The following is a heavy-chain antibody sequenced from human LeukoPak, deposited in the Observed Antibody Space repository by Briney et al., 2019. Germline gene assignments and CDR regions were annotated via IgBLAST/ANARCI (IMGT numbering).Heavy chain of an antibody. Sequence: PGGSLRLSCAASGFTFSSYAMHWVRQAPGKGLEWVAVISYDGSNKYYADSVKGRFTISRDNSKNTLYLQMNSLRAEDTAVYYCAREDDSHSGAFDIWGQGTMVTVSS. CDR2: ISYDGSNK. CDR1: GFTFSSYA. D-gene: IGHD3-22*01. V-gene: IGHV3-30-3*01. J-gene: IGHJ3*02. CDR3: AREDDSHSGAFDI.